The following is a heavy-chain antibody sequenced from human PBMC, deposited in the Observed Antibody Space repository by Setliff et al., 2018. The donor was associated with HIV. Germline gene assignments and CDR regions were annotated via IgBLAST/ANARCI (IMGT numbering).Heavy chain of an antibody. CDR1: GGSISSNW. CDR2: IYHSGST. CDR3: ARGGDYYDSTGARAGFDF. J-gene: IGHJ3*01. D-gene: IGHD3-22*01. Sequence: SETLSLTCAVSGGSISSNWWSWVRQSPEKGLEWIGEIYHSGSTHYNPSLKSRLIMSLDKSKNEISLKLSSVTAADTAAYYCARGGDYYDSTGARAGFDFWGQGTMVTVSS. V-gene: IGHV4-4*02.